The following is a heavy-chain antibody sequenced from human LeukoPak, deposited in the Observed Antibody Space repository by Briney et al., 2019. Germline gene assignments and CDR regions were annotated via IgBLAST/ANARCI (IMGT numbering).Heavy chain of an antibody. Sequence: PSETLSLTCAVYGGSFSGYYWSWIRQPPGKGLEWIGEINHSGSTNYNPSLKSRVTISVDTSKNQFSLKLSSVTAADTAVYYCARHEVVYGDYDPSRWFDPWGQGTLVIVSS. D-gene: IGHD4-17*01. CDR3: ARHEVVYGDYDPSRWFDP. CDR2: INHSGST. J-gene: IGHJ5*02. CDR1: GGSFSGYY. V-gene: IGHV4-34*01.